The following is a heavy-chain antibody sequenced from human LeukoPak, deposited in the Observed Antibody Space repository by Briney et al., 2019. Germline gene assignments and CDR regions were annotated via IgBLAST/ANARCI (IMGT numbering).Heavy chain of an antibody. D-gene: IGHD5-24*01. CDR3: AARYVRRDGSDY. CDR1: GYTFTGYY. CDR2: IIPNSGGT. V-gene: IGHV1-2*02. Sequence: ASVKVSCKASGYTFTGYYMHWVRQAPGQGLEWMGWIIPNSGGTNYAQKFQGRVTMTRDTSISTAYMELSRLRSDDTAVYYCAARYVRRDGSDYWGQGTLVTVSS. J-gene: IGHJ4*02.